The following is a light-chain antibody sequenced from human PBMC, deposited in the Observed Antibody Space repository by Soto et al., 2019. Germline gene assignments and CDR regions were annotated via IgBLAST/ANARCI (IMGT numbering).Light chain of an antibody. V-gene: IGLV2-8*01. J-gene: IGLJ1*01. Sequence: QSALTQPPSASGSPGHSVTLSCTGTSSDVGGYNYVSWYQQHPGKAPKLIISEVNKRPSGVPDRFSGSKSGNTASLTVSGLQAEDEADYYCSSYTSSSTRVFGTGTKVTVL. CDR3: SSYTSSSTRV. CDR2: EVN. CDR1: SSDVGGYNY.